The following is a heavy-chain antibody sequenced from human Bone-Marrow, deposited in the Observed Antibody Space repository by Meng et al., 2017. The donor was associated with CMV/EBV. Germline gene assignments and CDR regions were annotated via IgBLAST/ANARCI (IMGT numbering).Heavy chain of an antibody. Sequence: GGSLGLSCAASGFTFSSYGMHWVRQAPGKGLEWVAFIRYDGSNKYYADSVKGRFTISRDNAKNSLYLQMNSLRAEDTAVYYCARAAARQYFYYGMDVWGQGTTVTVSS. CDR2: IRYDGSNK. V-gene: IGHV3-30*02. CDR3: ARAAARQYFYYGMDV. J-gene: IGHJ6*02. CDR1: GFTFSSYG. D-gene: IGHD6-13*01.